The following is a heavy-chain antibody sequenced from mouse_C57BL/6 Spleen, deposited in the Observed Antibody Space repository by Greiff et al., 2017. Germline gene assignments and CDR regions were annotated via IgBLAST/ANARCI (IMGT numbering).Heavy chain of an antibody. D-gene: IGHD2-5*01. Sequence: QVQLKQPGAELVKPGASVKMSCKASGYTFTSYWITWVKQRPGQGLEWIGDIYPGSGSTNYNEKFKSKATLTVDTSSSTAYMQLSSLTSEDSAVYYCARFYYSNFYYAMDYWGQGTSVTVSS. V-gene: IGHV1-55*01. CDR1: GYTFTSYW. CDR3: ARFYYSNFYYAMDY. J-gene: IGHJ4*01. CDR2: IYPGSGST.